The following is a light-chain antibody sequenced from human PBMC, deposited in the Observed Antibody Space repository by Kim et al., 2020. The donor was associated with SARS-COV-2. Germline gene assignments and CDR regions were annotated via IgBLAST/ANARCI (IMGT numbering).Light chain of an antibody. CDR3: SSYTRSNTRV. V-gene: IGLV2-14*01. Sequence: QSALTQPASVSGSPGQSITISCTGTSSDVGGFNSVSWYQQHPSKAPKLLIYNVGHRPSGVSDRFSGSSSGNTASLTISGLQAEDEADYYCSSYTRSNTRVFGTGTKVTVL. CDR2: NVG. CDR1: SSDVGGFNS. J-gene: IGLJ1*01.